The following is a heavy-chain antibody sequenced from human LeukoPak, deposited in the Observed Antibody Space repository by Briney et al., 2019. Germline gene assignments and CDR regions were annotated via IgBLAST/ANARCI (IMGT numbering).Heavy chain of an antibody. CDR3: ARDNSVRDEAWWFNP. CDR1: GYTFTSNY. Sequence: GASVTVSCKAFGYTFTSNYMHGVRQAPRQGAEWMGGISPSGGSTTYAQKFQGRVTLTRDMSTSTDYLELSSLRSEDTAVYYCARDNSVRDEAWWFNPGGQGTLVTVSS. J-gene: IGHJ5*02. CDR2: ISPSGGST. D-gene: IGHD5-24*01. V-gene: IGHV1-46*01.